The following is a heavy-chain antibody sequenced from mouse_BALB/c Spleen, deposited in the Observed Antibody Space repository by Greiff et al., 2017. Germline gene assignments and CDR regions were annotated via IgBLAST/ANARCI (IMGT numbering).Heavy chain of an antibody. CDR3: AREGGSSWYCDV. CDR1: GFSLTSYG. D-gene: IGHD1-1*01. Sequence: VKLVESGPGLVAPSQSLSITCTVSGFSLTSYGVHWVRQPPGKGLEWLGVIWAGGSTNYNSALMSRLSISKDNSKSQVFLKMNSLQTDDTAMYYCAREGGSSWYCDVWGAGTTVTVSS. V-gene: IGHV2-9*02. CDR2: IWAGGST. J-gene: IGHJ1*01.